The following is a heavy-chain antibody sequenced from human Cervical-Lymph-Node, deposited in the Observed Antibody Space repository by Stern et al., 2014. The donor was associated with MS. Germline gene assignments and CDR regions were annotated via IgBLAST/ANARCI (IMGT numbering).Heavy chain of an antibody. J-gene: IGHJ5*02. D-gene: IGHD3-10*01. CDR3: APLSPKGWFDP. V-gene: IGHV2-5*02. CDR2: IYWDDDK. Sequence: QVTLRESGPTLVKPTQTLTLTCSFSGFSLSTRGAGVGWIRQPPGKALEWLALIYWDDDKRSSPSLKSRLNITQDTSKNQVVLTMTNMESVDTGTYYCAPLSPKGWFDPWGQGTLVTVSS. CDR1: GFSLSTRGAG.